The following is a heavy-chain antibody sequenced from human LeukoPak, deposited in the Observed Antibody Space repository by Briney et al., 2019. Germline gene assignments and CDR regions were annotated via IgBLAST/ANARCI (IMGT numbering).Heavy chain of an antibody. D-gene: IGHD3-22*01. CDR3: ARGLPYYYDSSGYYWDY. CDR1: GGSISSGDYY. CDR2: IYYSGST. Sequence: SETLSLTCTVSGGSISSGDYYWSWIRQPPGKRLEWVGYIYYSGSTYYNPSLKSRVTISVDTSKNQFSLKLSSVTAADTAVYYCARGLPYYYDSSGYYWDYWGQGTLVTVSS. V-gene: IGHV4-30-4*01. J-gene: IGHJ4*02.